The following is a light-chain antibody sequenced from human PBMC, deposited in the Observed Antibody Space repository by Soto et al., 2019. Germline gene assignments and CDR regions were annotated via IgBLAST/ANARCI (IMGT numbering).Light chain of an antibody. CDR3: QQYTGYSQWT. J-gene: IGKJ1*01. CDR1: QGISSY. V-gene: IGKV1-9*01. Sequence: IQLTQSPSSLSASVGDRVTITCRASQGISSYLAWNQQKPGKAPKLLIYAASTLQSGVPSRFSGSGSGTDFTLTISSLQPEDFATYYCQQYTGYSQWTFGQGTKVDI. CDR2: AAS.